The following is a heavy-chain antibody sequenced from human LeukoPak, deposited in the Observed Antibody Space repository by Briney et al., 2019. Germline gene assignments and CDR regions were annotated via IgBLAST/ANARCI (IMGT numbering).Heavy chain of an antibody. Sequence: GGSLRLSCAASGFTFSSYSMNWVRQAPGKGLEWVSSISSSSSDIYYADSVKGRFTISRDNAKNSLYLQMNSLRAEATAVYYCARGTMIVVVITEGYYYGMDVWNQETTVTVSS. J-gene: IGHJ6*02. CDR3: ARGTMIVVVITEGYYYGMDV. CDR1: GFTFSSYS. V-gene: IGHV3-21*01. D-gene: IGHD3-22*01. CDR2: ISSSSSDI.